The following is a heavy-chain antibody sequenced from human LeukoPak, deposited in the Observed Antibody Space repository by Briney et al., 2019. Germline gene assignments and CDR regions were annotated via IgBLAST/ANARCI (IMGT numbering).Heavy chain of an antibody. J-gene: IGHJ4*02. V-gene: IGHV3-11*01. CDR3: ARVLRDYYDSSGYYPLDY. CDR2: ISSSGSTI. CDR1: GFTFSDYY. Sequence: PGGSLRLSCAASGFTFSDYYMSWIRHAPGKGLEWVSYISSSGSTIYYADSVKGRFTISRDNAKNSLYLQMNSLRAEDTAVYYCARVLRDYYDSSGYYPLDYWGQGTLVTVAS. D-gene: IGHD3-22*01.